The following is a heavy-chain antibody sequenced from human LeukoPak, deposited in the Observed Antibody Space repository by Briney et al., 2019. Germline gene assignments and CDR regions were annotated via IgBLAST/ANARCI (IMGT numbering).Heavy chain of an antibody. CDR1: GFTFSSYG. D-gene: IGHD3-16*01. Sequence: GGSLRLSCAASGFTFSSYGMHWVRQAPGKGLEWVAVISYDGSNKYYADSVKGRFTISRDNSKNTLYLQMNSLRAEDTAVYYCAKRTLGGYYGMDVWGQGTTVTVSS. CDR2: ISYDGSNK. J-gene: IGHJ6*02. V-gene: IGHV3-30*18. CDR3: AKRTLGGYYGMDV.